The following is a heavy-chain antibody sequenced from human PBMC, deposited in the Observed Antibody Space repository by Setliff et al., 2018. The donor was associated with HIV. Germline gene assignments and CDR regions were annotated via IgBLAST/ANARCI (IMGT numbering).Heavy chain of an antibody. Sequence: SCKASGDNFNNVAFNWVRQAPGQGLEWMGGILPIFGATDYAQKFQGRLTLTAVQSENSVYMELSSLRSDDTAVYYCTNRGGSGTNVGNWFDPWGQGTLVTVSS. CDR3: TNRGGSGTNVGNWFDP. CDR1: GDNFNNVA. D-gene: IGHD3-10*01. CDR2: ILPIFGAT. V-gene: IGHV1-69*01. J-gene: IGHJ5*02.